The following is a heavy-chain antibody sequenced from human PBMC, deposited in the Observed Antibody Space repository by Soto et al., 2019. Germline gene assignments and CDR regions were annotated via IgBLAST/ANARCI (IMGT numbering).Heavy chain of an antibody. CDR2: IYHTGTT. V-gene: IGHV4-39*01. CDR1: GDSISSSTYY. CDR3: ARPYFSSSSMFDY. Sequence: PSETLSLTCTVSGDSISSSTYYWGWIRQPPGKELEWIGCIYHTGTTYYNPSLKSRVTISVDTSKNQFSLKLSSVTAADTAVYYCARPYFSSSSMFDYWGQGTLVTVSS. J-gene: IGHJ4*02. D-gene: IGHD6-6*01.